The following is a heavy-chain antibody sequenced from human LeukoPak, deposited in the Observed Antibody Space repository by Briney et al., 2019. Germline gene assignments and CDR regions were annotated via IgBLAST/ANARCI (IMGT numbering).Heavy chain of an antibody. V-gene: IGHV3-74*01. CDR2: SNSDGSST. CDR1: GFTFKTYW. Sequence: PGGSLSFSCAASGFTFKTYWMHWVRQAPGKGLVWVSHSNSDGSSTSYADSVRGRFTISRDNAKNTLYLQMNSLRAEDTAVYYCARDLKGPVNDVFDMWGEGTLVTVSS. J-gene: IGHJ3*02. CDR3: ARDLKGPVNDVFDM. D-gene: IGHD4-23*01.